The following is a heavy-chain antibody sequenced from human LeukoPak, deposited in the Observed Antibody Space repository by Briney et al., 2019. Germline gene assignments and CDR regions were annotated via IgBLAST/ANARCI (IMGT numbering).Heavy chain of an antibody. CDR2: ISYSGST. V-gene: IGHV4-31*03. J-gene: IGHJ4*02. CDR1: GGSISSGGYY. D-gene: IGHD2-2*01. Sequence: PSQTLSLTCTVSGGSISSGGYYWSWIRQHPGKGLEWIGYISYSGSTHYNPSLKSRVTISVDTSKNQFSLKLFSVTAADTAVYYCTRRKQSTSWRDFWGQGTLVTVSS. CDR3: TRRKQSTSWRDF.